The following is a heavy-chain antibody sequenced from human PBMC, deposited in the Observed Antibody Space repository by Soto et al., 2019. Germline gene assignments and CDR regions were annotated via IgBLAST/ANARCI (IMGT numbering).Heavy chain of an antibody. J-gene: IGHJ6*02. CDR3: ARGSTSGTTTYYYYGMDV. D-gene: IGHD1-7*01. Sequence: SVKVSCKASGGTFSSYAISWVRQAPGQGLELMGGIIPIFGTANYAQKFQGRVTITADESTSTAYMELSSLRSEDTAVYYCARGSTSGTTTYYYYGMDVWGQGTTVNVSS. CDR1: GGTFSSYA. V-gene: IGHV1-69*13. CDR2: IIPIFGTA.